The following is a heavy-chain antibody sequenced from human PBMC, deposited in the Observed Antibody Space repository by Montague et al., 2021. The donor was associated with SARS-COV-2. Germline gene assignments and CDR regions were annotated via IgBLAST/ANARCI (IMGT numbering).Heavy chain of an antibody. D-gene: IGHD3-3*01. V-gene: IGHV4-61*01. CDR1: GGSVSSGSYY. CDR2: IYYSGST. CDR3: ARDHWSITMFGVVTRYCMDD. J-gene: IGHJ4*02. Sequence: SETLSLTCTVSGGSVSSGSYYWSWIRQPPGKGLEWIGYIYYSGSTYYXXXLKSRVTISVDTSKNQFSLKLSSVTAADTAVYYCARDHWSITMFGVVTRYCMDDWGQGTLVTVSS.